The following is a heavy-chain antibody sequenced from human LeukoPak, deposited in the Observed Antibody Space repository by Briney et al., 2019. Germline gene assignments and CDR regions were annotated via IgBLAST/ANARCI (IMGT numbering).Heavy chain of an antibody. CDR3: VRGHDILTGYYHGFDY. CDR1: GYTFTGYY. D-gene: IGHD3-9*01. V-gene: IGHV1-2*02. Sequence: ASVKVSCKASGYTFTGYYMHWVRQAPGQGLEWMGWINPNSGGTNYAQKFQGRVTMTRDTSISTAYMELSRLRSDDTAVYYCVRGHDILTGYYHGFDYWGQGTLVTVSS. CDR2: INPNSGGT. J-gene: IGHJ4*02.